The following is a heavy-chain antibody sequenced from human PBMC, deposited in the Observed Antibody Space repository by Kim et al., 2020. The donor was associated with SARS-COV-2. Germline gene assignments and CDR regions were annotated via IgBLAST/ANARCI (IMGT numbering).Heavy chain of an antibody. V-gene: IGHV3-23*01. J-gene: IGHJ4*02. Sequence: GGSLRLSCAASGFTFSNYAVIWVRQAPGKGLEWVSSITSGSATYYADSVRGRFTISRDNSKSALFLQMSSLRADDTAIYYCAKSLTGAESKPHEDWGQGTLVTVS. CDR1: GFTFSNYA. CDR3: AKSLTGAESKPHED. CDR2: ITSGSAT. D-gene: IGHD7-27*01.